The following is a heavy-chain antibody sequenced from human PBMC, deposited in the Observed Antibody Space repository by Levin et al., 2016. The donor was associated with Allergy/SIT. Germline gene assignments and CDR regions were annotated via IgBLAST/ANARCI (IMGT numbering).Heavy chain of an antibody. Sequence: SETLSLTCTVSGGSISSSSYYWGWIRQPPGKGLEWIGSIYYSGSTYYNPSLKSRVTISVDTSKNQFSLKLSSVTAADTAVYYCARHRGVTTRLSWGQGTLVTVSS. V-gene: IGHV4-39*01. D-gene: IGHD4-17*01. CDR1: GGSISSSSYY. J-gene: IGHJ4*02. CDR3: ARHRGVTTRLS. CDR2: IYYSGST.